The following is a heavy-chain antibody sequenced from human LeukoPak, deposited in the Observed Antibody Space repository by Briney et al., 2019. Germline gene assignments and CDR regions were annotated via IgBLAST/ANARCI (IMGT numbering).Heavy chain of an antibody. D-gene: IGHD2-2*01. CDR2: IYHSGST. Sequence: SETLSLTCAVSGGSFSSSNWWSWVRPPPGKGLEWIGEIYHSGSTNYNPSLKRRVTISVDKSKNQFSLKLSSVTAADTAVYYCAGDRRCSSTSCYYFDYWGQGTLVTVSS. CDR1: GGSFSSSNW. V-gene: IGHV4-4*02. J-gene: IGHJ4*02. CDR3: AGDRRCSSTSCYYFDY.